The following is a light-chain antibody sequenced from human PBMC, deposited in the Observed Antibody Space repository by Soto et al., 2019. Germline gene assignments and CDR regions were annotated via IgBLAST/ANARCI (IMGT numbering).Light chain of an antibody. CDR3: HQYNNWPPCT. J-gene: IGKJ1*01. CDR1: QSVSSN. CDR2: GAS. Sequence: EIVMTQSPATLSLSPGERATLSCRASQSVSSNLAGLQQQPGQAPRLLIYGASTRATGIPAGFSGSGSGTKFTLTISSLQSEDFSVYYCHQYNNWPPCTFGQGTKVEIK. V-gene: IGKV3-15*01.